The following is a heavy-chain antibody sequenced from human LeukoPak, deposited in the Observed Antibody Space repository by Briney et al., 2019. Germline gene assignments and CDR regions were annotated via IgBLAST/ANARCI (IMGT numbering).Heavy chain of an antibody. D-gene: IGHD2-15*01. CDR1: GGTFSSYA. CDR3: ARTEGGGYNHYGMDV. V-gene: IGHV1-69*13. Sequence: GASVKVSCKASGGTFSSYAISWVRQAPGQGLEWMGGIIPIFGTANYAQKFQGRVTITADESTSTAYMELSSLRSEDTAVYYCARTEGGGYNHYGMDVWGQGTTVTVSS. CDR2: IIPIFGTA. J-gene: IGHJ6*02.